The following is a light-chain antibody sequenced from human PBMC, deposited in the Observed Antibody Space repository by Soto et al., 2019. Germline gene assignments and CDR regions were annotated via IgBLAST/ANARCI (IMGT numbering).Light chain of an antibody. Sequence: QSALTQPASVSGSPGQSITISCTGTSSDVGGYNYVSWYQQHPGNVPKLMIYDVSNRPSGVSNRFSGSKSGNTASLTISGLQAEDEADYYGSSYTSSSTLAVFGGGTQLTVL. CDR2: DVS. V-gene: IGLV2-14*01. J-gene: IGLJ7*01. CDR1: SSDVGGYNY. CDR3: SSYTSSSTLAV.